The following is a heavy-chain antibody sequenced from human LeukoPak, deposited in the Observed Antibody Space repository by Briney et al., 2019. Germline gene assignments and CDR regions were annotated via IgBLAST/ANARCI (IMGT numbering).Heavy chain of an antibody. CDR2: IKQDGSEK. D-gene: IGHD2-15*01. Sequence: PGGSLRLSCAASGFTFGSYAMTWVREAPGKGLEWVANIKQDGSEKYYVDSVKGRFTISRDNAKNSLYLQMNSLRAEDTAVYYCARAEYCSGGSCYSDRYGYFDLWGRGTLVTVSS. CDR3: ARAEYCSGGSCYSDRYGYFDL. J-gene: IGHJ2*01. CDR1: GFTFGSYA. V-gene: IGHV3-7*01.